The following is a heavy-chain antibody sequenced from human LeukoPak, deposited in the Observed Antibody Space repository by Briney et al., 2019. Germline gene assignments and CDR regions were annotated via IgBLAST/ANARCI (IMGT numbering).Heavy chain of an antibody. D-gene: IGHD6-13*01. Sequence: SETLSLTCAVSGGSIGSGGYYWSWIRHQPGKGLEWFGYIYSSGSTDYNPSLKSRLAISVDTPKNQFSLKVTSVTAADTAVYYCARGRSAAGNFDYWGQGTLVTVSS. CDR2: IYSSGST. CDR1: GGSIGSGGYY. CDR3: ARGRSAAGNFDY. V-gene: IGHV4-31*11. J-gene: IGHJ4*02.